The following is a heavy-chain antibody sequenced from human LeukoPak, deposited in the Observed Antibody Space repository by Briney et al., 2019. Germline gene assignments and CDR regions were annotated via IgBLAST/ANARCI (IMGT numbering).Heavy chain of an antibody. J-gene: IGHJ4*02. CDR3: VKGFVHPTYYFDY. D-gene: IGHD3-10*01. CDR2: ITGSGDGT. Sequence: PGGSLRLSWAASGFTFSSYAMRSVRQAPGKRLEWISSITGSGDGTYYADSVRCRFNISRDNSDNTLYLQVNSLRAEDTAVYFCVKGFVHPTYYFDYWGQGTLVTVSS. CDR1: GFTFSSYA. V-gene: IGHV3-23*01.